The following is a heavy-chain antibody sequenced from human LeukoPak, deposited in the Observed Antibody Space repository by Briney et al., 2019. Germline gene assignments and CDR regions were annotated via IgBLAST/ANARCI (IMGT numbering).Heavy chain of an antibody. CDR1: GFTVSSNY. D-gene: IGHD2-21*02. CDR3: ARSPWGVTAIFLDS. J-gene: IGHJ4*02. V-gene: IGHV3-53*01. CDR2: IYSGGST. Sequence: GGSLRLSCAVSGFTVSSNYMSWVRQAPGKGLGWVSVIYSGGSTYYADSVKGRFTISRDNSKNTLYLQMNSLRAEDTAVYYCARSPWGVTAIFLDSWGQGTLVTVSS.